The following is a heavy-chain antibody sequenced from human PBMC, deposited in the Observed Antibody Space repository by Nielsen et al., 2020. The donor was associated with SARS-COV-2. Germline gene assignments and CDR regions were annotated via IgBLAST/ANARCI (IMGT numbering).Heavy chain of an antibody. J-gene: IGHJ3*02. V-gene: IGHV1-69*06. Sequence: WVRQAPGQGLEWMGGIIPIFGTANYAQKFQGRVTITADKSTSTAYMELSSLRSEDTAVYYCARGGRCSGGSCYDGPFAVDIWGQGTMVTVSS. CDR3: ARGGRCSGGSCYDGPFAVDI. CDR2: IIPIFGTA. D-gene: IGHD2-15*01.